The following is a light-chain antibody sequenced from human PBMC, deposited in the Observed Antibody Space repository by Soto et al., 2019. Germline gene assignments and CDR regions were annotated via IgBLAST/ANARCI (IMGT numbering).Light chain of an antibody. J-gene: IGKJ3*01. CDR1: QGISSY. V-gene: IGKV1-9*01. CDR2: AAS. CDR3: QQFNSYPRT. Sequence: IQLTQSPSSLSASVGDRVTVTCRASQGISSYLAWYQQKPGKAPKLLIYAASTLQSGVPSRFSGSGSGTDFPLTISSLQPEDFATYYCQQFNSYPRTFGPGTKVDIK.